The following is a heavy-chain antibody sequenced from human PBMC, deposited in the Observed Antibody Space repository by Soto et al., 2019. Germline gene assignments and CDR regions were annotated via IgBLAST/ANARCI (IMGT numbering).Heavy chain of an antibody. Sequence: SETLSLTCAVSGGSISSGGYSWSWIRQPPGKGLEWIGYIYHSGSTYYNPSLKSRVTISVDRSKNQFSLKLSSVTAADTAVYYCARDLGYCSGGSCPGMDVWGQGTTVTVSS. J-gene: IGHJ6*02. D-gene: IGHD2-15*01. CDR3: ARDLGYCSGGSCPGMDV. CDR2: IYHSGST. V-gene: IGHV4-30-2*01. CDR1: GGSISSGGYS.